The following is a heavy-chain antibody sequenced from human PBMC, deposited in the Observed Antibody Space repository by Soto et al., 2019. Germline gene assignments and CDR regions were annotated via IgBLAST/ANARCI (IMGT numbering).Heavy chain of an antibody. V-gene: IGHV3-21*04. CDR1: GFTFSSYS. CDR3: VRASRAMYDMDV. J-gene: IGHJ6*02. D-gene: IGHD2-2*01. CDR2: ISSSSSYI. Sequence: GSLRLSCAASGFTFSSYSMNWVRQAPGKGLEWVSSISSSSSYIYYADSVKGRFTISRDNAKNSLYLQMNSLRAEDTAVYYCVRASRAMYDMDVWGQGTTVTVSS.